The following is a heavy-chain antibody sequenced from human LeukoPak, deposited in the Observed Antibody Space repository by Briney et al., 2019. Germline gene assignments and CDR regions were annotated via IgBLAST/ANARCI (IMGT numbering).Heavy chain of an antibody. Sequence: GGSLRLSCVASGFTFSSYAMSWVRQAPGKGLEWVSVITNSGGSTYYADSVKGRFTVSRDNSKNTLYLQMNSLRAEDTAVYYCARDSSGWSNPFDYWGQGTLVTVSS. CDR1: GFTFSSYA. CDR3: ARDSSGWSNPFDY. V-gene: IGHV3-23*01. CDR2: ITNSGGST. J-gene: IGHJ4*02. D-gene: IGHD6-19*01.